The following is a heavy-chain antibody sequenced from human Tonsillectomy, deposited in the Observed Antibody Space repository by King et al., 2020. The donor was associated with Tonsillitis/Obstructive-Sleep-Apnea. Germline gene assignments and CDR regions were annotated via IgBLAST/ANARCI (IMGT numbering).Heavy chain of an antibody. D-gene: IGHD4-17*01. V-gene: IGHV3-30*18. CDR2: ISFDGSIK. CDR3: VKDFVFSLTTVTAFDY. J-gene: IGHJ4*02. Sequence: VQLVESGGGVVQPGRSLRLSCAASGFTFTKYGMHWVRQAPGKGLEWVAVISFDGSIKYYADSVKGRFTISRDNSKTPLFLQMNSLRAEDTAVYYCVKDFVFSLTTVTAFDYWGQGTLVTVSS. CDR1: GFTFTKYG.